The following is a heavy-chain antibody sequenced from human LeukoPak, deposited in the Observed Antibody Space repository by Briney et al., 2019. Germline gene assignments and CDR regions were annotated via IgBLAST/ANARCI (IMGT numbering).Heavy chain of an antibody. J-gene: IGHJ3*02. CDR2: IGTAGDT. V-gene: IGHV3-13*01. Sequence: GGSLRLSCAASGFTFSSYDMHWVRQATGRGLEWVSAIGTAGDTYYPGSVKGRFTISRENAKNSLYLQMNSLRAGDTAVYYCARGSRDSSGGAFDIWGQGTMVTVSS. CDR1: GFTFSSYD. D-gene: IGHD3-22*01. CDR3: ARGSRDSSGGAFDI.